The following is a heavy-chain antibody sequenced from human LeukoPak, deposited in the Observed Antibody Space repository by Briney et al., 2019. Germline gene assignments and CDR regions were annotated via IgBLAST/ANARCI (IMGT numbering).Heavy chain of an antibody. CDR3: ARRAGTNFYYYYMDV. CDR2: IFYSGST. CDR1: GGSISSGDYY. Sequence: SETLSLTCTVSGGSISSGDYYWSWIRQPPGKGLEWIGYIFYSGSTYYNPSLKSRVTISIDTSKNQFSLKLNSVTAADTAVYYCARRAGTNFYYYYMDVWGKGTTVTVSS. J-gene: IGHJ6*03. D-gene: IGHD6-13*01. V-gene: IGHV4-30-4*08.